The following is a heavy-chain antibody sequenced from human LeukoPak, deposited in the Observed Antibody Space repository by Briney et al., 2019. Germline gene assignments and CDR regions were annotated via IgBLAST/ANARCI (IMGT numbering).Heavy chain of an antibody. V-gene: IGHV4-34*01. D-gene: IGHD1-20*01. CDR1: GGSFSGYY. Sequence: SETLSLTCAVYGGSFSGYYWSWIRQPPGKGLEWIGEINHSGSTNYNPSLKSRVTISVDTSKNQFSLKLSSVTAADTAVYYCASWDNWNGPYYYYGMDVWGQGTTVTVSS. CDR2: INHSGST. CDR3: ASWDNWNGPYYYYGMDV. J-gene: IGHJ6*02.